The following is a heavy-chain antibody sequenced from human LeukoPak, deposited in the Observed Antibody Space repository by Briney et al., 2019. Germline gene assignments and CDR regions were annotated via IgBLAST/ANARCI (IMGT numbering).Heavy chain of an antibody. V-gene: IGHV3-21*05. J-gene: IGHJ3*02. CDR2: ISSSGNYI. Sequence: GALRLSCSASGFTFRGHQINWNRQAPGKGVEGVSYISSSGNYIYYADSAKGRFTVSRDNAKSSLYLQMNSLRADDTAVYYCARDPWGAAAFDIWGQGTMVTVSS. CDR1: GFTFRGHQ. D-gene: IGHD3-16*01. CDR3: ARDPWGAAAFDI.